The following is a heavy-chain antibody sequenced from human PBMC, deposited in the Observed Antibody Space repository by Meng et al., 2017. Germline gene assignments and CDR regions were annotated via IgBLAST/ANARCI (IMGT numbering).Heavy chain of an antibody. CDR3: ARVSIAVAFFDY. CDR1: GFTFSSYS. J-gene: IGHJ4*02. CDR2: ISSSSSYI. V-gene: IGHV3-21*01. Sequence: EVQLGESGGGLVKPGGSLRLSWAASGFTFSSYSMNWVRQAPGKGLEWVSSISSSSSYIYYADSVKGRFTISRDNAKNSLYLQMNSLRAEDTAVYYCARVSIAVAFFDYWGQGTLVTVSS. D-gene: IGHD6-19*01.